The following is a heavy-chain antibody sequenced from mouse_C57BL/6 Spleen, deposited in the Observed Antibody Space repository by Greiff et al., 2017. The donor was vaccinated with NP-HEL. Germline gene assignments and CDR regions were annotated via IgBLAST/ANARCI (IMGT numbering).Heavy chain of an antibody. CDR1: GYTFTDYY. V-gene: IGHV1-19*01. CDR2: INPYNGGT. CDR3: ARDSKGYAMDY. D-gene: IGHD2-5*01. Sequence: VQLQQSGPVLVKPGASVKMSCKASGYTFTDYYMNWVKQSPGQSLEWIGVINPYNGGTSYNQKFKGKATLTVDKSSSTAYLELNSLTSEDSAVYYGARDSKGYAMDYWGQGTSVTVSS. J-gene: IGHJ4*01.